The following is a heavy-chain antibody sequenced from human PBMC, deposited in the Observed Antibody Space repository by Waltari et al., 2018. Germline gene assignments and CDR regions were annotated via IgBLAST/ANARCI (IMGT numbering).Heavy chain of an antibody. J-gene: IGHJ4*02. CDR2: IYYSGST. V-gene: IGHV4-31*03. CDR3: ARSYSSSSLLDY. CDR1: GGSISSGGYY. D-gene: IGHD6-6*01. Sequence: QVQLQESGPGLVKPSQTLSLTCPVPGGSISSGGYYWSWIRQHPGKGLEWIGYIYYSGSTYYHPSLKSRVTISVDTSKNQFSLKLSSVTAADTAVYYCARSYSSSSLLDYWGQGTLVTVSS.